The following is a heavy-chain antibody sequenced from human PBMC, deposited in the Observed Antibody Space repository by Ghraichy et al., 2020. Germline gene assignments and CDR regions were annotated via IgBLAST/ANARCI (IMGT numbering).Heavy chain of an antibody. V-gene: IGHV3-33*08. CDR3: ARDLASSEIHSVYYGMDV. J-gene: IGHJ6*02. CDR2: IWSDGSKT. CDR1: GFTFSSYG. D-gene: IGHD3-3*02. Sequence: GGSLRLSCAVSGFTFSSYGMHWVRQAPGKGLVWVAVIWSDGSKTHYADSVKGRFTISRDNSKKTLYLEMNSLTAEDTAVYYCARDLASSEIHSVYYGMDVWGQGTTVIVSS.